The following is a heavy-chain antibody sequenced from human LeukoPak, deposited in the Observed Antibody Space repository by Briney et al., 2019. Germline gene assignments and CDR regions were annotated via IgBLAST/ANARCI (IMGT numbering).Heavy chain of an antibody. CDR2: ISPNGGNT. D-gene: IGHD7-27*01. Sequence: GGSLRLSCAASGFTFGRYTMHWVRQAPGKGLESVSAISPNGGNTYYVNSVKGRFIISRDNSKNTLYLQMGSLRPEDMAVYYCARENWGGSDYWGQGTLVTVFS. J-gene: IGHJ4*02. CDR1: GFTFGRYT. CDR3: ARENWGGSDY. V-gene: IGHV3-64*01.